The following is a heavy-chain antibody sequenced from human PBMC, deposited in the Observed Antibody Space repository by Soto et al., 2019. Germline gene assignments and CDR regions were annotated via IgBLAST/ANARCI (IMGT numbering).Heavy chain of an antibody. D-gene: IGHD3-3*01. J-gene: IGHJ6*02. CDR3: AHIGDYDFWSGYYTGMDV. Sequence: APKLGKATRSLTLNFTFAGFSLNNSGVGVGWIRQPPGKALEWLALIYWDDDKRYSPSLKSRLTITKDTSKNQVVLTMTNMDPVDTATYYCAHIGDYDFWSGYYTGMDVWGQGTTVTVSS. CDR2: IYWDDDK. CDR1: GFSLNNSGVG. V-gene: IGHV2-5*02.